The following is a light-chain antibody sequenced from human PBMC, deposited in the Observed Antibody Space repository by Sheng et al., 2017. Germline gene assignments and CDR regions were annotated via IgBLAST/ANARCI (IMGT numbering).Light chain of an antibody. J-gene: IGKJ3*01. V-gene: IGKV3-11*01. CDR3: QQRSTWPLT. CDR2: DAS. Sequence: EIVLTQSPATLSLSPGERATLSCRASQSISSYLAWYQQKPGQAPRLLIYDASNRASGIPARFSGSGSGTNFTLTISSLVAEDFAVYYCQQRSTWPLTFGPGTKVDFK. CDR1: QSISSY.